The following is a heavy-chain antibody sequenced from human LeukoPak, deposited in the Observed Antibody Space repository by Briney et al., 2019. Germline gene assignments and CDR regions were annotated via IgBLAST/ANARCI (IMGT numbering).Heavy chain of an antibody. V-gene: IGHV3-74*01. D-gene: IGHD3-10*01. J-gene: IGHJ4*02. CDR1: GFTFSSYW. Sequence: PGGSLRLSCAASGFTFSSYWMHWVRQAPGKGLVWVSRINSDGSTTTYADSVKGRFTISRDNAKNTLYLQMNSLRAEDTAVYYCVRVTYYYGSGSLAVYYFDYWGQGTLVTVSS. CDR2: INSDGSTT. CDR3: VRVTYYYGSGSLAVYYFDY.